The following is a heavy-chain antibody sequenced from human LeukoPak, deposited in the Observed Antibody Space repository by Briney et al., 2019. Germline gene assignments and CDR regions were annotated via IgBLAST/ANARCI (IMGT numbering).Heavy chain of an antibody. V-gene: IGHV3-74*01. CDR1: GFTFSNYW. CDR2: INRDGSST. Sequence: GSLRLSCAASGFTFSNYWMHWVRQAPGKGLVWVSRINRDGSSTSYADSVKGRFTISRDNAENTLYLQMNSLRAEDTAVYYCAREDRTSLDYWGQGTLVTVSS. J-gene: IGHJ4*02. D-gene: IGHD2-2*01. CDR3: AREDRTSLDY.